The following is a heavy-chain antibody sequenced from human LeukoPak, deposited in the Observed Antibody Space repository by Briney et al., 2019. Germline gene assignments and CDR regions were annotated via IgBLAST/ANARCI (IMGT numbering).Heavy chain of an antibody. J-gene: IGHJ4*02. Sequence: SETLSLTCTVSGGSISSYYWSWIRQPPGKGLEWIGYIYYSGSTNYNPSLKSRVTISVDTSKNQFSLKLTSVTAADTAVYYCARDLHYIGWPWGQGTLVTVSS. CDR2: IYYSGST. D-gene: IGHD4-11*01. CDR3: ARDLHYIGWP. CDR1: GGSISSYY. V-gene: IGHV4-59*12.